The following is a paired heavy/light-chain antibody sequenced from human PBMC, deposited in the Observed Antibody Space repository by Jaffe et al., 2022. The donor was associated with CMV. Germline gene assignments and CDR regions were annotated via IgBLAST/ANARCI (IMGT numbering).Light chain of an antibody. V-gene: IGLV2-14*03. CDR3: SSYRRGSTLVV. Sequence: QSALTQPASVSGSPGQSITISCTGSSSDIGGFNYVSWYQQHPGNAPKLVIFDVSYRPSGVSNRFSGSKSGNTASLTISGLQVEDEADYYCSSYRRGSTLVVFGGGTKLSVL. CDR1: SSDIGGFNY. J-gene: IGLJ2*01. CDR2: DVS.
Heavy chain of an antibody. CDR1: GFTFTSYG. D-gene: IGHD5-18*01. CDR2: ISENGRNI. Sequence: EEQLVEKGGGLVQPGGSLRLSCEASGFTFTSYGMNWVRQAPGMGLEWISYISENGRNIFYADSVKGRLTISRDNAENSLYLQMDSLRAEDTAVYFCAKDIGFFKGSDTTMPPAAGYYMDVWGKGTTVTVSS. CDR3: AKDIGFFKGSDTTMPPAAGYYMDV. V-gene: IGHV3-48*03. J-gene: IGHJ6*03.